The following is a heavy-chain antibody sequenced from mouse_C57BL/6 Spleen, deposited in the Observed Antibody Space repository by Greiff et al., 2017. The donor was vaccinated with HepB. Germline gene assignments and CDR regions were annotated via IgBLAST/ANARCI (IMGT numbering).Heavy chain of an antibody. V-gene: IGHV1-59*01. CDR1: GYTFTSYW. D-gene: IGHD2-2*01. J-gene: IGHJ2*01. Sequence: QVQLQQSGAELVRPGTSVKLSCKASGYTFTSYWMHWVKQRPGQGLEWIGVIDPSDSYTNYNQKFKGKATLTVDTSSSTAYMQLSSLTSEDSAVYYCAKGYDVSFDYWGQGTTLTVSS. CDR3: AKGYDVSFDY. CDR2: IDPSDSYT.